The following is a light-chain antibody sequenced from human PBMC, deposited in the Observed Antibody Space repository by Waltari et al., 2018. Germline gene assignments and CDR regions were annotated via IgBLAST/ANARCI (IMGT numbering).Light chain of an antibody. Sequence: QSALTQPPSVSGSPGPAVTIPCTGTRIYIRYENYLSWFQQSPGKAPKVIMFAVSERPSGVPNRFSGSKSGNTASLTISGLQSEDESHYFCCSYAGQFTWVFGGGTKLTVL. CDR2: AVS. J-gene: IGLJ2*01. CDR3: CSYAGQFTWV. V-gene: IGLV2-11*01. CDR1: RIYIRYENY.